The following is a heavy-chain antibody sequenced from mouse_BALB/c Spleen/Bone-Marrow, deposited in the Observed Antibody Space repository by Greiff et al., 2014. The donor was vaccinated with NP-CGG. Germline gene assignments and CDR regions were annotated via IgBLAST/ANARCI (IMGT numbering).Heavy chain of an antibody. CDR1: GFSLTSYD. D-gene: IGHD2-13*01. CDR3: VREGAYYGDYDWYFDV. Sequence: QVQLQQSGPGLVAPSQSLSITCTVSGFSLTSYDINWIRQPPGKGLEWLGVIWTGGGTNYNSAFMSRLSISKDNSKSQVSLKMNSLQTDDTAIYYCVREGAYYGDYDWYFDVWGAGTTVTVSS. J-gene: IGHJ1*01. CDR2: IWTGGGT. V-gene: IGHV2-9-2*01.